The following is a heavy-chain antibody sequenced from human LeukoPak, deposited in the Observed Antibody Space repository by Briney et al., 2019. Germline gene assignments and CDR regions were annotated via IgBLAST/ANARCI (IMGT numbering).Heavy chain of an antibody. V-gene: IGHV4-34*01. Sequence: PSETLSLTCGVYGGSLSGYYWSWIRQPPGKGLEWIGEIDHSGSTNYNPSLKSRATISLDKSKNQVFLKVNSVTAADTAVYYCARGRRDGYYFDCWGQGTLVTVSS. CDR1: GGSLSGYY. CDR3: ARGRRDGYYFDC. D-gene: IGHD5-24*01. J-gene: IGHJ4*02. CDR2: IDHSGST.